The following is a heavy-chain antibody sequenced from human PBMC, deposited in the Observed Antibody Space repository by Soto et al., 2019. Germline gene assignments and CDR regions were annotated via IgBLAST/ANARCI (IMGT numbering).Heavy chain of an antibody. D-gene: IGHD6-13*01. Sequence: EVQLVESGGALVQPGGSLRLSCAASGYTFSTYWMHWVRQAPGKGLEWVANIKQDGSEIYYVDSVKGRFTISRDNAKSSLYLQMNSLRVVDTAGYYCARALEAAGGFWGQGALVTVSS. J-gene: IGHJ4*02. CDR3: ARALEAAGGF. V-gene: IGHV3-7*01. CDR1: GYTFSTYW. CDR2: IKQDGSEI.